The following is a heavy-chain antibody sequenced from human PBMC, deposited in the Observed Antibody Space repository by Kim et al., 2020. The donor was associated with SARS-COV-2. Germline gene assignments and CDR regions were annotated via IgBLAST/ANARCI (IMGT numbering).Heavy chain of an antibody. CDR3: ARDQVLWFGDSVVEPKKNYYYYGMDV. CDR2: INSDGSST. J-gene: IGHJ6*02. V-gene: IGHV3-74*01. Sequence: GGSLRLSCAASGFTFSSYWMHWVRQAPGKGLVWVSRINSDGSSTSYADSVKGRFTISRDNAKNTLYLQMNSLRAEDTAVYYCARDQVLWFGDSVVEPKKNYYYYGMDVWGQGTTVTVSS. CDR1: GFTFSSYW. D-gene: IGHD3-10*01.